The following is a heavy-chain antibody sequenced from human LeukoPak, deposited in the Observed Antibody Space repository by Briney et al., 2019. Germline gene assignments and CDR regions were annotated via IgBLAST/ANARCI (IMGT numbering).Heavy chain of an antibody. J-gene: IGHJ4*02. D-gene: IGHD3-22*01. V-gene: IGHV1-2*02. Sequence: ASVTVSCKASGYTFTGYYMHWVRQAPGQGPEWMGWINPNTGGTNYAQKFQGRVTMTRDTSISTAYMELSRLKSDDTAVYYCAKDYYDRGFFDYWGQGTLVTVSS. CDR3: AKDYYDRGFFDY. CDR1: GYTFTGYY. CDR2: INPNTGGT.